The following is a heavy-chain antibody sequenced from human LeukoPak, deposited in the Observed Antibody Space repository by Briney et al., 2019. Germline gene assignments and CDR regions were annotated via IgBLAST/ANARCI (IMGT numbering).Heavy chain of an antibody. D-gene: IGHD1-26*01. Sequence: PSETLSLTCAVYGESFSGYYWSWIRQPPGKGLEWIGEIHHRGNTNYNPSLKSRVTVSADTSRNQFSLNLTSVTAADTAVYYCATLIVGTTYFDYWGQGSLVTVSS. J-gene: IGHJ4*02. CDR1: GESFSGYY. CDR3: ATLIVGTTYFDY. CDR2: IHHRGNT. V-gene: IGHV4-34*01.